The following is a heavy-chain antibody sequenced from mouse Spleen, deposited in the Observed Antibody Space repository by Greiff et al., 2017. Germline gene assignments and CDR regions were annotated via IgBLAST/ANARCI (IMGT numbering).Heavy chain of an antibody. Sequence: QVQLQQSGPGLVAPSQSLSITCTVSGFSLTSYGVDWVRQSPGKGLEWLGVIWGGGSTNYNSALKSRLSISKDNSKSQVFLKMNSLQTDDTAMYYCASITTMEAMDYWGQGTSVTVSS. CDR3: ASITTMEAMDY. CDR1: GFSLTSYG. D-gene: IGHD1-2*01. J-gene: IGHJ4*01. V-gene: IGHV2-6*01. CDR2: IWGGGST.